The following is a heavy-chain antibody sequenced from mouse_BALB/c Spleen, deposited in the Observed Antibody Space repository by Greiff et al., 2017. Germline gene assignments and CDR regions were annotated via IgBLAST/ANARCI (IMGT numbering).Heavy chain of an antibody. CDR1: GFSLTSYG. CDR2: IWSGGST. CDR3: APLLLRYQRGFAY. D-gene: IGHD1-1*01. J-gene: IGHJ3*01. Sequence: VKLVESGPGLVQPSQSLSITCTVSGFSLTSYGVHWVRQSPGKGLEWLGVIWSGGSTDYNAAFISRLSISKDNSKSQVFFKMNSLQANDTAIYYCAPLLLRYQRGFAYWGQGTLVTVSA. V-gene: IGHV2-2*02.